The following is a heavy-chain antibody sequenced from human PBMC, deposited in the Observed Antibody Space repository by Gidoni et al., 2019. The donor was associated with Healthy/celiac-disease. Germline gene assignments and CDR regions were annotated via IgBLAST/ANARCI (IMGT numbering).Heavy chain of an antibody. V-gene: IGHV4-38-2*02. CDR2: IYHSGST. CDR3: ARDGIIYGDYLSYYYYGMDV. CDR1: GYPISRGYY. Sequence: QVQLQESGTGLVKPSETLSLTCTVSGYPISRGYYWGWIRQPPGKGLEWIGSIYHSGSTYYNPSLKMRVTIAVDTSKNQFSLKLRSVTAADTAVYYCARDGIIYGDYLSYYYYGMDVWGQGTTVTVSS. D-gene: IGHD4-17*01. J-gene: IGHJ6*02.